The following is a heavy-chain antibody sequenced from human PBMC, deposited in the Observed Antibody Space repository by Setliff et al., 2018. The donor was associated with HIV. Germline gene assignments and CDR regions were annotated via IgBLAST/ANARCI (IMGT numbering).Heavy chain of an antibody. Sequence: GGSLRLSCAASGFTFSSCAMHWVRQAPGKGLEWVAVISYDGSNKYYADSVKGRFTISRDNSKNTLYLQMNSLRPEDTAVYYCARRLPERPGDYPYDYWGQGTLVTVSS. CDR1: GFTFSSCA. J-gene: IGHJ4*02. V-gene: IGHV3-30-3*01. CDR2: ISYDGSNK. D-gene: IGHD4-17*01. CDR3: ARRLPERPGDYPYDY.